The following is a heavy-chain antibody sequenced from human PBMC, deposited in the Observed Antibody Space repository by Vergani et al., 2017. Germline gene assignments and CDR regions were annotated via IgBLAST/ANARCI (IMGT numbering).Heavy chain of an antibody. J-gene: IGHJ2*01. D-gene: IGHD2-2*02. CDR3: ANPYCSSSSCYNDWYFDL. CDR2: ISGSGGST. Sequence: EVQLLESGGGLVQPGGSLRLSCAASGFTFSSYAMSWVRQAPGKGLEWVSSISGSGGSTYYADSVKGRFTISRDNSKNTLYLQMNSLRAEDTAVYYCANPYCSSSSCYNDWYFDLWGRGTRVTVSS. CDR1: GFTFSSYA. V-gene: IGHV3-23*01.